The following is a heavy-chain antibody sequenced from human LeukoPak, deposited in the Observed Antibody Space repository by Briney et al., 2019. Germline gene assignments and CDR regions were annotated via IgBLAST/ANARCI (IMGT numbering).Heavy chain of an antibody. J-gene: IGHJ3*02. CDR1: GYTFTGYY. D-gene: IGHD6-6*01. V-gene: IGHV1-2*02. CDR2: INPNSGGT. CDR3: ARGSRIAARPRVPGAFDI. Sequence: GASVKVSCKASGYTFTGYYMHWVRQAPGQGLEWMGWINPNSGGTNYAQKFQGRVTMTRDTSISTGYMELSRLRSDDTAVYYCARGSRIAARPRVPGAFDIWGQGTMVTVSS.